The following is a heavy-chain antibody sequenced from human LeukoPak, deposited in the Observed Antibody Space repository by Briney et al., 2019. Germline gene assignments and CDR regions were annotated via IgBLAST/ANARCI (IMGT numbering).Heavy chain of an antibody. CDR2: ISSSSSYI. V-gene: IGHV3-21*01. CDR1: GFTFSSYS. CDR3: ARDGLVAAAGPPDY. J-gene: IGHJ4*02. Sequence: GGSLRLSCAASGFTFSSYSMNWVRKAPGKGLEWVSSISSSSSYIYYADSVKGRFTISRDNAKNSLYLQMNSLRAEDTAVYYCARDGLVAAAGPPDYWGQGTLVTVSS. D-gene: IGHD6-13*01.